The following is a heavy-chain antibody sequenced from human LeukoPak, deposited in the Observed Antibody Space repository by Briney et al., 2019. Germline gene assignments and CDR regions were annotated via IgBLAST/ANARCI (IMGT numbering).Heavy chain of an antibody. CDR3: ARVARWLQSRRNLYFDY. D-gene: IGHD5-24*01. CDR2: IIPIFGTA. CDR1: GGTFSSYA. Sequence: ASVKVSCKASGGTFSSYAISWVRQAPGQGLEWMGGIIPIFGTANYAQKFQGRVTITADESTSTADMELSSLRSEDTAVYYCARVARWLQSRRNLYFDYWGQGTLVTVSS. V-gene: IGHV1-69*13. J-gene: IGHJ4*02.